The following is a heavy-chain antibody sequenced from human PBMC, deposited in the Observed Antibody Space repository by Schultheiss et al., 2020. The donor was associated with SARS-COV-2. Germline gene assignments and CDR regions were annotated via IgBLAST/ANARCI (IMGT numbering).Heavy chain of an antibody. J-gene: IGHJ3*02. CDR3: ARSVQLYAFDI. CDR2: IYYSGST. D-gene: IGHD6-13*01. CDR1: GGSVSSGSYY. Sequence: SETLSLTCAVFGGSVSSGSYYWSWIRQPPGKGLEWIGYIYYSGSTNYNPSLKSRVTISVDTSKNQFSLKLSSVTAADTAVYYCARSVQLYAFDIWGQGTMVTVSS. V-gene: IGHV4-61*01.